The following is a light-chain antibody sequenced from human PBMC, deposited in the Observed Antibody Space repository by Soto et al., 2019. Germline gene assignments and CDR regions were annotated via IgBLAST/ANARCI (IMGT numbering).Light chain of an antibody. V-gene: IGKV3-11*01. CDR2: DAS. CDR1: ESVSNY. Sequence: EIVLTQSPATLSLSPGERATLSCRASESVSNYLVWYQQRPGQAPRLLIYDASNRATGIPARFSGSGSGTDFTLTISRLEPEDFAVYYCQQYGSSGTFGQGTKV. J-gene: IGKJ1*01. CDR3: QQYGSSGT.